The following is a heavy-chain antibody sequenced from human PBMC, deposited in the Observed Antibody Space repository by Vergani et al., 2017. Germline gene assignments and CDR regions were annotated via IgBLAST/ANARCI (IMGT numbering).Heavy chain of an antibody. D-gene: IGHD6-19*01. CDR2: IYYSGST. CDR1: GGSISSGGYY. V-gene: IGHV4-31*03. Sequence: QVQLQESGPGLVKPSQTLSLTCTVSGGSISSGGYYWSWIRQHPGKGLEWIGYIYYSGSTNYNPSLKSRVTISVDTSKNQFSLKRSSVTAADTAVYYCARYLSSGWFYGFDPWGQGTLVTVSS. CDR3: ARYLSSGWFYGFDP. J-gene: IGHJ5*02.